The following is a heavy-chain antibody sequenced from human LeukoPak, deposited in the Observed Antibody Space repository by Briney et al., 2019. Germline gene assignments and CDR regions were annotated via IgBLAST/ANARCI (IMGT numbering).Heavy chain of an antibody. CDR1: GFTFDDHA. D-gene: IGHD3-22*01. CDR2: ISWKSNNI. J-gene: IGHJ4*02. Sequence: GGSLRLSCVTSGFTFDDHAMHWVRQGPGKGLEWVAGISWKSNNIIYADSVRGRVTISRDNAKNSLFLQMNSLRLEDTALYYCARDFSNGYFRHFDFWGGGTLVTVSS. CDR3: ARDFSNGYFRHFDF. V-gene: IGHV3-9*01.